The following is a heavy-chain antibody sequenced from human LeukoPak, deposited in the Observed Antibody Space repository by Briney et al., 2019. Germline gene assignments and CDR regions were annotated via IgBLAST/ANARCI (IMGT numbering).Heavy chain of an antibody. D-gene: IGHD3-10*01. CDR2: IYYSGST. CDR1: GGSISSYY. V-gene: IGHV4-59*06. CDR3: AREGSLGYSDY. J-gene: IGHJ4*02. Sequence: SETLSLTCTVSGGSISSYYWSWLRQHPGKGLEWIGYIYYSGSTHYNPSLKSRVTMSVDTSKNQFSLKLSSVTAADTAVYYCAREGSLGYSDYWGQGTLVTVSS.